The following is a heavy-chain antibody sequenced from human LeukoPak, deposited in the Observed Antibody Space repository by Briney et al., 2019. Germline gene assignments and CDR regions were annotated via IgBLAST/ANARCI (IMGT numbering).Heavy chain of an antibody. J-gene: IGHJ5*02. V-gene: IGHV1-2*02. D-gene: IGHD1-26*01. CDR1: GYTFTCYY. Sequence: ASVKVSCKASGYTFTCYYMHWVRQAPGQGLEWMGWINPNSGGTNYAQKFQGRVTMTRDTSISTAYMELSRLRSDDTAVYYCAREVRIVGATTENWFDPWGQGTLVTVSS. CDR2: INPNSGGT. CDR3: AREVRIVGATTENWFDP.